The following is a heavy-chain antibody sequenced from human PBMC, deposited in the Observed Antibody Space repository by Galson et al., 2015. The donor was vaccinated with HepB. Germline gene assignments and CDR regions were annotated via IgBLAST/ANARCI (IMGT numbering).Heavy chain of an antibody. CDR1: GFTFSSYS. Sequence: LRLSCAASGFTFSSYSMNWVRQAPGKGLEWVSYISSSSSTIYYADSVKGRFTISRDNAKNSLYLQMNSLRDEDTAVYYCARERIAVAGTCLGYWGQGTLVTVSS. D-gene: IGHD6-19*01. CDR2: ISSSSSTI. CDR3: ARERIAVAGTCLGY. V-gene: IGHV3-48*02. J-gene: IGHJ4*02.